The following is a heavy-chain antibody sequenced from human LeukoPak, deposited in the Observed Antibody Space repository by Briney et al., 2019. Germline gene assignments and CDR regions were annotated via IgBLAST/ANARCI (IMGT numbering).Heavy chain of an antibody. V-gene: IGHV3-11*04. CDR1: GFTFSNAW. CDR3: SRDPRRLDY. J-gene: IGHJ4*02. CDR2: ISPSSADI. Sequence: GGSLRLSCAASGFTFSNAWMSWVRQAPGKRLEWVSYISPSSADIQYADSVKGRFTISRDNAKKSLYLQMNSLRAEDTAVYYCSRDPRRLDYWGQGTLVTVSS.